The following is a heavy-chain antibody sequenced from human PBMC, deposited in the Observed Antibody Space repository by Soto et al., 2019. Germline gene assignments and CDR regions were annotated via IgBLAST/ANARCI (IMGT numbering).Heavy chain of an antibody. D-gene: IGHD3-10*01. V-gene: IGHV4-39*01. CDR1: GGSISSSSYY. CDR3: ARYPTSYYYGSGSPFDP. Sequence: PSETLSLTCTVSGGSISSSSYYWGWIRQPPGKGLEWIGSIYYSGSTYYNPSLKSRVTISVDTSKNQFSLKLSSVTAADTAVYYCARYPTSYYYGSGSPFDPWGQGTLVTVSS. CDR2: IYYSGST. J-gene: IGHJ5*02.